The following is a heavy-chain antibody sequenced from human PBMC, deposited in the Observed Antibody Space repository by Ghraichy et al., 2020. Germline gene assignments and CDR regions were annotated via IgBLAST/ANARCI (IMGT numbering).Heavy chain of an antibody. CDR3: ARSLYYDSSDFDH. CDR1: GGSISSYY. J-gene: IGHJ4*02. V-gene: IGHV4-59*01. CDR2: IFYSGST. Sequence: SETLSLTCTVSGGSISSYYWSWIRQPPGKGLEWIGYIFYSGSTNYNPSLKSRVTISVDTSKNQFSLKLRSVTAPDTAVYYCARSLYYDSSDFDHWGQGTLVTVSS. D-gene: IGHD3-22*01.